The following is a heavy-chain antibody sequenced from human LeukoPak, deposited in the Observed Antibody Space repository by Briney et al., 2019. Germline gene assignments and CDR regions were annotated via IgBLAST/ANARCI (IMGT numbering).Heavy chain of an antibody. J-gene: IGHJ4*02. CDR3: ARALYSYYFDY. D-gene: IGHD5-18*01. CDR2: INSDGSST. V-gene: IGHV3-74*01. CDR1: GFTFSSYW. Sequence: GGSLRLSCAASGFTFSSYWMHWVRQAPGKGLVWVSRINSDGSSTSYADSVKGRFTISRDNAKNSLYLQMNSLRAEDTAVYYCARALYSYYFDYWGQGTLVTVSS.